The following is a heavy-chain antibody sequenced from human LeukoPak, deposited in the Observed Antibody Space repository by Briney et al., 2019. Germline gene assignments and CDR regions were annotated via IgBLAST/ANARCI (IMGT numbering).Heavy chain of an antibody. V-gene: IGHV1-46*01. CDR2: INPSGGST. D-gene: IGHD4-11*01. CDR3: ASFVTTGDAFDI. J-gene: IGHJ3*02. CDR1: GYTFTSYY. Sequence: ASVKVSRKASGYTFTSYYMHWVRQAPGQGLEWMGIINPSGGSTSYAQKFQGGVTMTRDTSTSTVYMELSSLRSEDTAVYYCASFVTTGDAFDIWGQGTMVTVSS.